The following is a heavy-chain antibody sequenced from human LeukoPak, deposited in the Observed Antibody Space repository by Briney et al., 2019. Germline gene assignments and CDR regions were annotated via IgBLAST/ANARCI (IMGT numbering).Heavy chain of an antibody. CDR1: AYTFTFYH. CDR3: ARDRTTVAAGYYGMDV. CDR2: INPDTGGT. Sequence: ASVTVTCKSSAYTFTFYHMHWVRPPHGQGLERMGFINPDTGGTNYAQKFQGRVTLTRDTSIITAYKELTRLRSDETAMYYCARDRTTVAAGYYGMDVWGQGTTLTVSS. D-gene: IGHD4-23*01. J-gene: IGHJ6*02. V-gene: IGHV1-2*02.